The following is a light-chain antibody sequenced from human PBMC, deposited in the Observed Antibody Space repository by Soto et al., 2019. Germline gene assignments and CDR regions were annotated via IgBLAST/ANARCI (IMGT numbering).Light chain of an antibody. CDR2: GAS. J-gene: IGKJ4*01. Sequence: EVVLTQSPATLSVSPGEGATLSCKASQSVDSRLAWYQQKPGQAPRLLIEGASSRGTDIPARFSGSGSGTEFTLTITSLQSEDFAVYYCQQYSKWPLAFGRGTRVEIK. V-gene: IGKV3-15*01. CDR3: QQYSKWPLA. CDR1: QSVDSR.